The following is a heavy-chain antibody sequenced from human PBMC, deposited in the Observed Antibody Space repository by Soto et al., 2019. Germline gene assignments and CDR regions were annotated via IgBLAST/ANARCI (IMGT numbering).Heavy chain of an antibody. V-gene: IGHV4-59*01. D-gene: IGHD5-12*01. J-gene: IGHJ4*02. CDR2: IYYSGSA. CDR3: ARAYGGYADY. Sequence: SVTLCLTCTVAGGYLSSYCWSWIRKPPGKGLEWIGYIYYSGSANYNPSLKSRVTISVDTSKNQFSLKLSSVTAADTAVYYCARAYGGYADYWGQGALVTVSS. CDR1: GGYLSSYC.